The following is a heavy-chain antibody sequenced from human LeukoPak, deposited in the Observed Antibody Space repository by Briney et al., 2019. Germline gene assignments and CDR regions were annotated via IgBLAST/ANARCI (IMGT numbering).Heavy chain of an antibody. V-gene: IGHV1-18*01. D-gene: IGHD5-18*01. J-gene: IGHJ4*02. CDR3: ARDSTAMVNFRRTGSFDY. CDR2: ISAYNGNT. Sequence: ASVKVSCKASGYTFTSYGISWVRQAPGQGLEWMGWISAYNGNTNYAQKLQGRVTITADKSTSTAYMELSSLRSEDTAVYYCARDSTAMVNFRRTGSFDYWGQGTLVTVSS. CDR1: GYTFTSYG.